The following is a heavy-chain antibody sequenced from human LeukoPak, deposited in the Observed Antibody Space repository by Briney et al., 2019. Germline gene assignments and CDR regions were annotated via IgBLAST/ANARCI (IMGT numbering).Heavy chain of an antibody. CDR2: ISSSSSYI. V-gene: IGHV3-21*01. CDR3: ARDFRYCSGGSCYPPNWFDP. Sequence: GGSLRLSCAASGFTFSSYSMNWVRQAPGKGLEWVSSISSSSSYIYYADSVKGRFTISRDSAKNSLYLQMNSLRAEDTAVYYCARDFRYCSGGSCYPPNWFDPWGQGTLVTVSS. D-gene: IGHD2-15*01. J-gene: IGHJ5*02. CDR1: GFTFSSYS.